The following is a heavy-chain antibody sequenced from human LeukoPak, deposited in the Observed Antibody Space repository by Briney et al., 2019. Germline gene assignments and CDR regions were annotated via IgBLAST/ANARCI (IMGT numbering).Heavy chain of an antibody. J-gene: IGHJ4*02. V-gene: IGHV4-59*08. CDR2: IYYSGST. Sequence: PSETLSLTCTVSGGSISSYYWSWLRQPPGKGLEWIGYIYYSGSTNYNPSLKSRVTISVDTSKNQFSLKLSSVTAADTAVYYCARLSFVVPAAIFDYWGQGTLVTVSS. CDR3: ARLSFVVPAAIFDY. D-gene: IGHD2-2*01. CDR1: GGSISSYY.